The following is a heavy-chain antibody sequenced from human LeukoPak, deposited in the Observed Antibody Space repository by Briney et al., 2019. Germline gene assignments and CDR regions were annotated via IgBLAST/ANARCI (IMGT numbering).Heavy chain of an antibody. CDR2: IYYSGST. V-gene: IGHV4-59*08. CDR3: ARNYYAQRYNWFDP. J-gene: IGHJ5*02. D-gene: IGHD3-22*01. CDR1: GGSISSYY. Sequence: SETLSLTCTVSGGSISSYYWSWIRQPPGKGLEWIGYIYYSGSTNYNPSLKSRVTISVDTSKNQFSLKLSSVTAADTAVYYCARNYYAQRYNWFDPWGQGTLVTVSS.